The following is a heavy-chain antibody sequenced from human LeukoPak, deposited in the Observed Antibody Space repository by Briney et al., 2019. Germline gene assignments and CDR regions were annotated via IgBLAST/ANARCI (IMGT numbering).Heavy chain of an antibody. J-gene: IGHJ6*03. CDR2: IRYDGSNK. D-gene: IGHD6-19*01. CDR3: AKGSGGSSGWSPGGYYYYYYMDV. V-gene: IGHV3-30*02. Sequence: HPGGSLRLSCAASGFTFSSYGMHWVRQAPGKGLEWVAFIRYDGSNKYYADSVKGRFTISRDNSKNTLYLQMNSLRAEDTAVYYCAKGSGGSSGWSPGGYYYYYYMDVWGKGTTVTISS. CDR1: GFTFSSYG.